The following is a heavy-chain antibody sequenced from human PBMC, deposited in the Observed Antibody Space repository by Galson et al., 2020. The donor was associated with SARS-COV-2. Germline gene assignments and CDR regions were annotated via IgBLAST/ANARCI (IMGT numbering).Heavy chain of an antibody. V-gene: IGHV5-51*01. D-gene: IGHD6-19*01. CDR1: GYSFKDYW. CDR2: LYPDDSYT. J-gene: IGHJ4*02. Sequence: GESLKISCKTSGYSFKDYWIGWVRQMPGKGLQWMGVLYPDDSYTKYNPSFEGQVTLSAEKSTTTVYLQWNSLRASDPARYYCARHGASSGWYEVIDFWGQGTRVTVSS. CDR3: ARHGASSGWYEVIDF.